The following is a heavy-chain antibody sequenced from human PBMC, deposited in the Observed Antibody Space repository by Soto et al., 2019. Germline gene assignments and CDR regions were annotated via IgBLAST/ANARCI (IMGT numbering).Heavy chain of an antibody. CDR1: GYIFNRYV. D-gene: IGHD6-19*01. Sequence: QVQLVQSGAEVKKPGASVKVSCKASGYIFNRYVMHWVRQAPGQRPEWMGWIDAGNVKTKYSEKFQGRVTITRDTYANTAYMKLTTLISEDTAVYYCARGRGWYDYWGQGTQVIVSS. CDR2: IDAGNVKT. J-gene: IGHJ4*02. V-gene: IGHV1-3*01. CDR3: ARGRGWYDY.